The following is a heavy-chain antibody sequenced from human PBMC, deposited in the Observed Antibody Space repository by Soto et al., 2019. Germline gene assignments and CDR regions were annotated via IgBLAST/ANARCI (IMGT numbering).Heavy chain of an antibody. V-gene: IGHV4-39*01. J-gene: IGHJ4*01. Sequence: SETLSLTCTVSGGSVTNISYYWGWIRQSPGKGLEWIGSVYYRRRIYSKSSVNSRVTISVDTSKNQGPLNVNSVTASXTAVYFCVSXRTTVITQAXFDFWATGALVTVS. D-gene: IGHD1-20*01. CDR2: VYYRRRI. CDR3: VSXRTTVITQAXFDF. CDR1: GGSVTNISYY.